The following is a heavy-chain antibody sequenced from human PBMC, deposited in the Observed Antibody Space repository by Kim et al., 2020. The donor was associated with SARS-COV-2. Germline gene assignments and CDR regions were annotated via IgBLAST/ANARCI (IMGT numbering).Heavy chain of an antibody. V-gene: IGHV2-5*02. D-gene: IGHD2-15*01. J-gene: IGHJ4*02. CDR2: IYGDDDK. CDR3: AHRLDCSGGSCSSLYFDH. Sequence: SGPTLVNPTQTLTLTCTFSGFSLTTSGVGVGWIRRPPGKALEWLALIYGDDDKRYRPSLKTRLTITKDASKNQVVLIMTNMDPVDTATYYCAHRLDCSGGSCSSLYFDHWGQGTLVTVSS. CDR1: GFSLTTSGVG.